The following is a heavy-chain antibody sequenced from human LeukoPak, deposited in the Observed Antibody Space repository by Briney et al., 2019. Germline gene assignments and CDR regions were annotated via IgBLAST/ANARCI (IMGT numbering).Heavy chain of an antibody. CDR1: GFTFDDYA. J-gene: IGHJ1*01. D-gene: IGHD6-19*01. V-gene: IGHV3-9*01. CDR3: AKDKYSSGKYFQH. Sequence: PGGSLRLSCAASGFTFDDYAMHWVRQAPGKGLEWVSGISWNSGSIGYADSVKGRFTISRDNAKNSLYLQMNSLRAEDTALYYCAKDKYSSGKYFQHWGQGTLVTVSS. CDR2: ISWNSGSI.